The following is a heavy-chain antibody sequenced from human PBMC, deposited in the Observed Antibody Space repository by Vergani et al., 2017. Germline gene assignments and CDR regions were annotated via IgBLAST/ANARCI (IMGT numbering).Heavy chain of an antibody. J-gene: IGHJ5*02. CDR2: IIPIFGIA. D-gene: IGHD3-3*01. CDR3: ARDGSYDFWSGYQGAYNWFDP. Sequence: QVQLVQSGAEVKKPGSSVKVSCKASGGTFSSYAISWVRQAPGQGLEWMGGIIPIFGIANYAQKFQGRVTLTADKSTSTAYMELSSLRSEDTAVYYCARDGSYDFWSGYQGAYNWFDPWGQGTLVTVSS. V-gene: IGHV1-69*17. CDR1: GGTFSSYA.